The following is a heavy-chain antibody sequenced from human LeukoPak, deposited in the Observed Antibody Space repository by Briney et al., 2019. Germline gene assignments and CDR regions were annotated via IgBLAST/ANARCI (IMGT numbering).Heavy chain of an antibody. J-gene: IGHJ4*02. CDR1: GFTFSNFW. CDR2: ISGSGGST. D-gene: IGHD1-26*01. V-gene: IGHV3-23*01. CDR3: AKDRSGSYAPRPKGLFDY. Sequence: PGGSLRLSCAASGFTFSNFWMHWVRQAPGKGLEWVSAISGSGGSTYYADSVKGRFTISRDNSKNTLYLQMNSLRAEDTAVYYCAKDRSGSYAPRPKGLFDYWGQGTLVTVSS.